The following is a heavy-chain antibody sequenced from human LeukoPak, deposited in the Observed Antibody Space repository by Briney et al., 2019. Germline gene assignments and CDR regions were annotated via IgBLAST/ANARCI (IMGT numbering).Heavy chain of an antibody. V-gene: IGHV1-24*01. CDR1: GYTLTELS. CDR3: ATGSVDYGDYNHRYNWFDP. D-gene: IGHD4-17*01. J-gene: IGHJ5*02. Sequence: ASVKVSCKVSGYTLTELSMHWVRQAPGEGLEWMGGFDPEDGETIYAQKFQGRVTMTEDTSTDTAYMELSSLRSEDTAVYYCATGSVDYGDYNHRYNWFDPWGQGTLVTVSS. CDR2: FDPEDGET.